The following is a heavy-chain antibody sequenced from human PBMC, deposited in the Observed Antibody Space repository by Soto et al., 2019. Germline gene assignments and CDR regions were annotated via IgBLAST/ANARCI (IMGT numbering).Heavy chain of an antibody. V-gene: IGHV4-31*03. CDR3: ARGLTLYDYIWGSYRYHLYFDY. CDR1: GGSISSGGYY. CDR2: IYYSGST. J-gene: IGHJ4*02. Sequence: QVQLQESGPGLVKPSQTLSLTCTVSGGSISSGGYYWSWIRQHPGKGLEWIGYIYYSGSTYYNPSLKCRVSISVDTSKNQFSLKLSSVTAADTAVYYCARGLTLYDYIWGSYRYHLYFDYWGQGTLVTVSS. D-gene: IGHD3-16*02.